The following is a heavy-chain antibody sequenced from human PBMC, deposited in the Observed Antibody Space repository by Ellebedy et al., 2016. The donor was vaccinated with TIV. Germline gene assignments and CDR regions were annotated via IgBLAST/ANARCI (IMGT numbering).Heavy chain of an antibody. V-gene: IGHV3-30*04. Sequence: GGSLRLSXTASGIAFNDYNMYWVRQAPGKGLEWVSVITYDGRRQFYGDSVKGRFNISRDNSKSTVYLQMNSLKGGDTAVYYCARRRGHRGHDFLDYWGQGTLVTVSS. J-gene: IGHJ4*02. CDR3: ARRRGHRGHDFLDY. CDR2: ITYDGRRQ. D-gene: IGHD5-12*01. CDR1: GIAFNDYN.